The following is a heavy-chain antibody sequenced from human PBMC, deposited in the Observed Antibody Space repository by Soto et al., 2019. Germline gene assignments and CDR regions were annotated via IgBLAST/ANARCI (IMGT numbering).Heavy chain of an antibody. CDR2: IIPILGIA. Sequence: QVQLVQSGAEVKKPGSSVKVSCKASGGTFSSYTISWVRQAPGQGLEWMGRIIPILGIANYAQKFQGRVTITADKAASTAYMELSSLRSEDTAVYFCAGSIAAAGTLDYWGQGTLVTVSS. J-gene: IGHJ4*02. CDR3: AGSIAAAGTLDY. D-gene: IGHD6-13*01. CDR1: GGTFSSYT. V-gene: IGHV1-69*02.